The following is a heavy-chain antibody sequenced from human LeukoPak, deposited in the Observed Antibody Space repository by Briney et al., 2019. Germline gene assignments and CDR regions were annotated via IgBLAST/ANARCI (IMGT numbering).Heavy chain of an antibody. CDR3: ARVFGSGWNFNFDY. V-gene: IGHV4-4*07. Sequence: SETLSLTCTVSGGSISSYYWSWIRQPAGKGLEWIGRIYTSGSTNYNPSLKSRVTMSVDTSKNQFSLKLSSVTAADTAVYYCARVFGSGWNFNFDYWGQGTLVTVSS. CDR2: IYTSGST. CDR1: GGSISSYY. D-gene: IGHD6-19*01. J-gene: IGHJ4*02.